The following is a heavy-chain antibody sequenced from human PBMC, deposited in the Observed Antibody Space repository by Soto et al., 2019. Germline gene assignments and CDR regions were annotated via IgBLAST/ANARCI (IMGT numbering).Heavy chain of an antibody. CDR2: IDPSDSYT. CDR1: GYSFTSDW. D-gene: IGHD2-15*01. V-gene: IGHV5-10-1*01. J-gene: IGHJ5*02. CDR3: ARLRALGYCSGGSCYGFDP. Sequence: GESLKISCNGSGYSFTSDWISWVGQMPGKGLEWMGRIDPSDSYTNYSPSFQGHVTISADKSISTAYLQWSSLKASDTAMYYCARLRALGYCSGGSCYGFDPWGQGTLVTVSS.